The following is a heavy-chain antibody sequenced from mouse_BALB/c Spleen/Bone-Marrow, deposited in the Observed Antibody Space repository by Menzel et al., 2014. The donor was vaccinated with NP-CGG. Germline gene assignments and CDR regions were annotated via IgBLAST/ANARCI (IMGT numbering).Heavy chain of an antibody. Sequence: QVQLQQSGAELVRPGTSEKVSCKASGYAFTNYLIEWVKQRPGQGLEWIGVINPGSGGTNYNEKFKGKATLTADKSSSTAYMQLSSLTSDDSAVYFCARHYYGAMDYWGRGTSVSVSS. D-gene: IGHD1-2*01. V-gene: IGHV1-54*01. CDR2: INPGSGGT. J-gene: IGHJ4*01. CDR1: GYAFTNYL. CDR3: ARHYYGAMDY.